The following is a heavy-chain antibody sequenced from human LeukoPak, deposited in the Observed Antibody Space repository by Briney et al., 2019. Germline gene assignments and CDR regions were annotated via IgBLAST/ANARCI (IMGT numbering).Heavy chain of an antibody. CDR1: GGSISRYY. V-gene: IGHV4-59*01. J-gene: IGHJ4*02. CDR3: ARGRYSYGSKTTIDF. CDR2: IYYSGST. Sequence: SETLSLTCTASGGSISRYYWTWIRQPPGKGLEWIGCIYYSGSTSYSPSLKSRVTISVDTSKNQFSLKMSSVTAADTAVYYCARGRYSYGSKTTIDFWGQGTLVTVPS. D-gene: IGHD5-18*01.